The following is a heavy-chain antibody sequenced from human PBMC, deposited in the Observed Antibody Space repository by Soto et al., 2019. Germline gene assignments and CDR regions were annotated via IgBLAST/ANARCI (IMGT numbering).Heavy chain of an antibody. CDR2: IYHSGST. J-gene: IGHJ6*02. CDR1: GGSISSSNW. Sequence: QVQLQESGPGLVKPSGTLSLTCAVSGGSISSSNWWSWVRQPPGKGLEWIGEIYHSGSTNYNPSPKSRVTISVDKSKNQFSLNLSSVTAADTAVYYCARSPDSSGYYPRWYYYGMDVWGQGTTVTVSS. V-gene: IGHV4-4*02. CDR3: ARSPDSSGYYPRWYYYGMDV. D-gene: IGHD3-22*01.